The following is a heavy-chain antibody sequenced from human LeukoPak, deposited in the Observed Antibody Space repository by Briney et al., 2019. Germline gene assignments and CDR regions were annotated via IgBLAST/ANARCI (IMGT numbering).Heavy chain of an antibody. V-gene: IGHV3-30-3*01. CDR1: GFTFSSYW. J-gene: IGHJ4*02. CDR3: ASGPYCGGDCYPDHFDY. D-gene: IGHD2-21*02. CDR2: ISYDGSNK. Sequence: PGGSLRLSCAASGFTFSSYWMSWVRQAPGKGLEWVAVISYDGSNKYYADSVKGRFTISRDNSKNTLYLQMNSLRAEDTAVYYCASGPYCGGDCYPDHFDYWGQGTLVTVSS.